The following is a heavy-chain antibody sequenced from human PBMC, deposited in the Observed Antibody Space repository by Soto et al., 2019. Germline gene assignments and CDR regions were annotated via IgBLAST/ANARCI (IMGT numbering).Heavy chain of an antibody. CDR2: IYHSGTA. Sequence: PETLSLTCAVSGDSISSGYYWAWIRQPPGKGLEWIGSIYHSGTAYYNPSLKSRVSVSRDTSKNQFSLNLSSVTTTDTAVYYGARGLVIRPYYYHGMDVWGQGTTVTVSS. CDR1: GDSISSGYY. V-gene: IGHV4-38-2*01. CDR3: ARGLVIRPYYYHGMDV. J-gene: IGHJ6*02. D-gene: IGHD3-9*01.